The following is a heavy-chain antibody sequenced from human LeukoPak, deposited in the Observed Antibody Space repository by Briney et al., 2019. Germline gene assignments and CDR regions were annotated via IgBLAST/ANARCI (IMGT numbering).Heavy chain of an antibody. V-gene: IGHV3-74*01. CDR1: GFTFSNYW. J-gene: IGHJ4*02. D-gene: IGHD1-26*01. CDR3: ARGYGSYADY. Sequence: GGSLRLSCAASGFTFSNYWMHWVRQAPGKGLVWVSRINSDGSSTSYADSVRGRFTISRDNAENTLYLQMNSLRAEDTAVYYCARGYGSYADYWGQGTLVTVSS. CDR2: INSDGSST.